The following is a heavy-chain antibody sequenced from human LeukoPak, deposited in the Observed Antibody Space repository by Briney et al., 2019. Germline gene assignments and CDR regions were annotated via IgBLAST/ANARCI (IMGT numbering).Heavy chain of an antibody. Sequence: ASVKVSCKASGGTFSSYAISWVRQAPGQGLEWMGGIIPIFGTANYAQKFQGRVTITADKSTSTAYMELSSLRSEDTAVYYCASLLTRTPSYYYYHYMDVWGKGTTVTVSS. J-gene: IGHJ6*03. CDR3: ASLLTRTPSYYYYHYMDV. CDR2: IIPIFGTA. D-gene: IGHD3-16*01. CDR1: GGTFSSYA. V-gene: IGHV1-69*06.